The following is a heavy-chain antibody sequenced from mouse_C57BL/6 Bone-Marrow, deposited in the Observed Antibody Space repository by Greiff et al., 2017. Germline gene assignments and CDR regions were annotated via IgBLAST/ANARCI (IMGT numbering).Heavy chain of an antibody. J-gene: IGHJ4*01. V-gene: IGHV14-4*01. CDR3: TKWRGSSSYYYAMDY. CDR2: IDPENGAP. CDR1: GFNIKDDY. Sequence: VQLQQSGAELVRPGASVTLSCTASGFNIKDDYMHWVKQRPEQGLEWIGWIDPENGAPEYASNFRGKATIPADPSSNTAYLQLSRQSSEDTADYYGTKWRGSSSYYYAMDYWGQGTSVTVSS. D-gene: IGHD1-1*01.